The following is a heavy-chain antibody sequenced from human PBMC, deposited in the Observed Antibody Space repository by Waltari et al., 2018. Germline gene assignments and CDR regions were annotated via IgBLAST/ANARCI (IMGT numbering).Heavy chain of an antibody. V-gene: IGHV3-21*02. D-gene: IGHD5-18*01. J-gene: IGHJ6*03. CDR2: ISSSSSYI. CDR3: ARAHSYGSSDYYYMDV. CDR1: GFTFSTYR. Sequence: EVQLVESGGGLVKPGGSQRLSCAASGFTFSTYRMNWVRQAPGKGLEWVSSISSSSSYIYYADSVKGRFTISRDNAKNSLSLQMNSLRAEDTAVYYCARAHSYGSSDYYYMDVWGNGTTVTVSS.